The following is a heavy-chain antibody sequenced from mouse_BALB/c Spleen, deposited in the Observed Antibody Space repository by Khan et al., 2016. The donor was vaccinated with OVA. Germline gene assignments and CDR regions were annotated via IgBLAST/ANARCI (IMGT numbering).Heavy chain of an antibody. CDR2: IMTGGST. Sequence: VQLQESGPGLVTPSQCLSITCTVSGFSLTSYCVHWVRQPPGKGLEWLGVIMTGGSTNYNSPLMYRLSISKDHSKSHVFLKMNSRQTYDTAMYYCARLEDLGGQGTTLTVSS. V-gene: IGHV2-9*02. J-gene: IGHJ2*01. CDR3: ARLEDL. CDR1: GFSLTSYC.